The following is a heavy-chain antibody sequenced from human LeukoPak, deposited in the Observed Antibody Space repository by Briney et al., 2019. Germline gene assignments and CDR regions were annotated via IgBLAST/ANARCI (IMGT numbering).Heavy chain of an antibody. CDR1: GGSFGGYY. CDR2: INHSGST. CDR3: ARGTIVVVYYYYGMDV. J-gene: IGHJ6*02. D-gene: IGHD2-15*01. Sequence: PSETLSLTCAVYGGSFGGYYWSWIRQPPGKGLEWIGEINHSGSTNYNPSLKSRVTISVDTSKNQFSLKLSSVTAADTAVYYCARGTIVVVYYYYGMDVWGQGTTVTVSS. V-gene: IGHV4-34*01.